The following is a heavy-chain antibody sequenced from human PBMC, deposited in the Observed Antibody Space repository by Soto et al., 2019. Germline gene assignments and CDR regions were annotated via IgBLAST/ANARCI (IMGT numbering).Heavy chain of an antibody. Sequence: SETLSLTCTVSGGSISSYYWSWIRQPPGKGLEWIGYIYYSGSTNYNPSLKSRVTISVDTSKNQFSLKLSSVTAADTAVYYCARLRFSGTSLYFYYGFDVWGQGTTVTVSS. CDR3: ARLRFSGTSLYFYYGFDV. CDR2: IYYSGST. D-gene: IGHD3-10*01. J-gene: IGHJ6*02. V-gene: IGHV4-59*01. CDR1: GGSISSYY.